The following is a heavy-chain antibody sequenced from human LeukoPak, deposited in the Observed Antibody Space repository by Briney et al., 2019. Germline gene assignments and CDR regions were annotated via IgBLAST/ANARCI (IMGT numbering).Heavy chain of an antibody. D-gene: IGHD4-17*01. CDR3: ARDLYGDPNWFDP. CDR1: GFPFNTFW. CDR2: ISSSSSYI. V-gene: IGHV3-21*01. J-gene: IGHJ5*02. Sequence: GGSLRLSCAASGFPFNTFWMSWVRQAPGKGLEWVSSISSSSSYIYYADSVKGRFTISRDNAKNSLYLQMNSLRAEDTAVYYCARDLYGDPNWFDPWGQGTLVTVSS.